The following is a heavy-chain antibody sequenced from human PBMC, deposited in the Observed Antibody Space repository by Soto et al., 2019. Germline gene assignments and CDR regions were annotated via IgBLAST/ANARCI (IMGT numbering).Heavy chain of an antibody. Sequence: GASVKVSCKASGYTFTSYGISWVRQAPGQGLEWMGWISAYNGNTNYAQKFQGRVTITRDTSASTAYMELSSLRSEDTAVYYCARDQWLRLYYFHYSGQATLVTVSS. CDR1: GYTFTSYG. J-gene: IGHJ4*02. V-gene: IGHV1-18*01. D-gene: IGHD5-12*01. CDR3: ARDQWLRLYYFHY. CDR2: ISAYNGNT.